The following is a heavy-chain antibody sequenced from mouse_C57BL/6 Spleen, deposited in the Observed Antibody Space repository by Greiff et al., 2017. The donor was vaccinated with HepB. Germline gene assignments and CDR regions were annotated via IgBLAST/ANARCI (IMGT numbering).Heavy chain of an antibody. CDR2: INPSTGGT. Sequence: EVQLQQSGPELVKPGASVKISCKASGYSFTGYYMNWVKQSPEKSLEWIGEINPSTGGTTYNQKFKAKATLTVDKSSSTAYMQLKSLTSEDSAVYYCARRDDYFEYWGQGTTLTVSS. CDR1: GYSFTGYY. J-gene: IGHJ2*01. V-gene: IGHV1-42*01. D-gene: IGHD3-3*01. CDR3: ARRDDYFEY.